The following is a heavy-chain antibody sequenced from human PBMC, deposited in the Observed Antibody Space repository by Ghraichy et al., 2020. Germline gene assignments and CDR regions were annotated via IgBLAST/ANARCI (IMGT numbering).Heavy chain of an antibody. CDR2: IYYSGST. J-gene: IGHJ4*02. D-gene: IGHD1-20*01. CDR1: GGSISSGGYY. Sequence: SQTLSLTCTVSGGSISSGGYYWSWIRQHPGKGLEWIGYIYYSGSTYYNPSLKSRVTISVDTSKNQFSLKLSSVTAADTAVYYCARLYNWNHTFDYWGQGTLVTVSS. V-gene: IGHV4-31*02. CDR3: ARLYNWNHTFDY.